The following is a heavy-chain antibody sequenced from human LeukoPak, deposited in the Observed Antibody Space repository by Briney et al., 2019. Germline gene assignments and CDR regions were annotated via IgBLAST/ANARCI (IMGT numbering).Heavy chain of an antibody. CDR3: ARDPFLGGSYRDGMDV. V-gene: IGHV4-4*07. Sequence: ASETLSLTCTVSGGSISSYYWSWIRQPAGKGLEWIGRIYTSGSTNYNPSLKSRVTMSVDTSKNQFSLKLSFVTAADTAVYYCARDPFLGGSYRDGMDVWGQGTTVTVSS. CDR2: IYTSGST. J-gene: IGHJ6*02. D-gene: IGHD1-26*01. CDR1: GGSISSYY.